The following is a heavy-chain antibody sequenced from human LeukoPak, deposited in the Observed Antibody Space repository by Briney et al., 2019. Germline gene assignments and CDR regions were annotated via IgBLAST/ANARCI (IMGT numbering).Heavy chain of an antibody. CDR1: GFTFSSYG. CDR3: AKRFVDVVVVAATGFDY. V-gene: IGHV3-30*02. CDR2: IRYDGSNK. J-gene: IGHJ4*02. D-gene: IGHD2-15*01. Sequence: GGSLRLSCAASGFTFSSYGMHWVRQAPGKGLEWVAFIRYDGSNKYYADSVKGRFTISRDNSKNTLYLQMNSLRAEDTAVYYCAKRFVDVVVVAATGFDYWGQGTLVTVSS.